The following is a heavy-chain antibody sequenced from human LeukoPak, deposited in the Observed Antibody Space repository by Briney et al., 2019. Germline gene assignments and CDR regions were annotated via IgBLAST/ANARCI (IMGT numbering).Heavy chain of an antibody. V-gene: IGHV4-61*02. CDR1: DGSFSSGSYY. CDR3: ARDLWGSGIDN. CDR2: IYTSGST. Sequence: PSETLSLTCAVYDGSFSSGSYYWSWIRQPAGKGLEWIGRIYTSGSTNYNPSLKSRVTISVDTSKNQFSLKLSSVTAADTAVYYCARDLWGSGIDNWGQGTLVTVSS. D-gene: IGHD3-10*01. J-gene: IGHJ4*02.